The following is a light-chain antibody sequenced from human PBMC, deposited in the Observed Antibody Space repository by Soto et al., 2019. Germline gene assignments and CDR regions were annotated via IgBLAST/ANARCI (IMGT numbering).Light chain of an antibody. J-gene: IGKJ5*01. CDR2: DAS. CDR3: QQYNNWPPIT. CDR1: QSVSSY. Sequence: EIVLTQSPGTLSVSPGESATLSCRASQSVSSYLAWYQQKPGQAPRLLIYDASNRATGIPARFSGSGSGTEFILTISSLQSEDFAVYYCQQYNNWPPITFGQGTRLENK. V-gene: IGKV3D-15*01.